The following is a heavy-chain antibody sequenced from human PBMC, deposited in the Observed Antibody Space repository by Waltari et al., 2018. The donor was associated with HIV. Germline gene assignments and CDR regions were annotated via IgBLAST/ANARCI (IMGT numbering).Heavy chain of an antibody. CDR2: IYYSGST. CDR1: GGSISSTYHY. CDR3: ARLEGLRGGDLIDF. D-gene: IGHD2-21*02. V-gene: IGHV4-39*01. J-gene: IGHJ4*02. Sequence: QLQLQESGPGLVKPSETLSLTCPVSGGSISSTYHYWGWIRQPPGKGLEWIGSIYYSGSTYYNPSLKSRVTISVDTSKNQFSLKLSSVTAADTAVYYCARLEGLRGGDLIDFWGQGTLVTVSS.